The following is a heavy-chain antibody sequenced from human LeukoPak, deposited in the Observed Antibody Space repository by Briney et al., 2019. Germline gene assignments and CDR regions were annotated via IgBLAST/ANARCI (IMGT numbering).Heavy chain of an antibody. D-gene: IGHD2-15*01. CDR1: GGSFSGYY. V-gene: IGHV4-34*01. CDR3: ARSRGYCSGGTCYSWWFDP. Sequence: SETLSLTCAVYGGSFSGYYWSWIRQPPGKGLEWIGEINHSGSTNYNPSLKSRVTISVDTSKNQFSLKLSSVTAADTAVYYCARSRGYCSGGTCYSWWFDPWGQGILVTVSS. J-gene: IGHJ5*02. CDR2: INHSGST.